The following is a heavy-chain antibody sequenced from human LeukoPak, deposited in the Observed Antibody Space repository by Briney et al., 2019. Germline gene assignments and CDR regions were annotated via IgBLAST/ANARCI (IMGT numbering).Heavy chain of an antibody. CDR1: GGSISSYY. Sequence: PSETLSLTCTASGGSISSYYWSWIRQPPGKGLEWIGYIYYSGSTNYNPSLKSRVTISVDTSKNQFSLKLSSVTAADTAVYYCARRVRRWDYWFGPWGQGTLVTVSS. J-gene: IGHJ5*02. CDR2: IYYSGST. D-gene: IGHD1-26*01. CDR3: ARRVRRWDYWFGP. V-gene: IGHV4-59*12.